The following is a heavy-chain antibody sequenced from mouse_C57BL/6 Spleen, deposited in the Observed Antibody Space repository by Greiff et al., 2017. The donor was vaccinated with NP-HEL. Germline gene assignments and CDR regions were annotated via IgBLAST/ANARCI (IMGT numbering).Heavy chain of an antibody. J-gene: IGHJ3*01. D-gene: IGHD2-1*01. V-gene: IGHV1-54*01. CDR1: GYAFTNYL. CDR2: INPGSGGT. Sequence: VQLQQSGAELVRPGTSVKVSCKASGYAFTNYLIEWVKQRPGQGLEWIGVINPGSGGTNYNEKFKGKATLTADKSSSTAYMQLSSLTSEDSAVYFCARSIYYGNLFAYWGQGTLVTVSA. CDR3: ARSIYYGNLFAY.